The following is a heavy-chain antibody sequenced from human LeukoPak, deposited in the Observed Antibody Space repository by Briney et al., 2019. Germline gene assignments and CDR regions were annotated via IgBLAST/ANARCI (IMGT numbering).Heavy chain of an antibody. V-gene: IGHV3-30*02. D-gene: IGHD6-13*01. CDR1: GFTFSNYG. Sequence: GGSLRLSCAASGFTFSNYGMHWVRQAPGKGLEWVAFIRYDGSNKCYADSVKGRFTISRDNSKNTLYLQMNSLRAEDTAVYYCAKDPHPYSSSWPIIYYFDYWGQGTLVTVSS. CDR3: AKDPHPYSSSWPIIYYFDY. J-gene: IGHJ4*02. CDR2: IRYDGSNK.